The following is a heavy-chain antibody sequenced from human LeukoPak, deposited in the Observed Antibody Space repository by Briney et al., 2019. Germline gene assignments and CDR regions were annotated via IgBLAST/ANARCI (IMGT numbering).Heavy chain of an antibody. CDR1: GYSFTSYG. CDR2: ISRSTGNT. Sequence: ASVKVSCKASGYSFTSYGITWVREAPGQGPEWMGWISRSTGNTHYAQNVQGRVTMTTDTATSTAYMELRSLGSDDTAVYYCARVGRDCSSINCYWEDWFDPWGQGTLVIVSS. V-gene: IGHV1-18*01. D-gene: IGHD2-2*01. CDR3: ARVGRDCSSINCYWEDWFDP. J-gene: IGHJ5*02.